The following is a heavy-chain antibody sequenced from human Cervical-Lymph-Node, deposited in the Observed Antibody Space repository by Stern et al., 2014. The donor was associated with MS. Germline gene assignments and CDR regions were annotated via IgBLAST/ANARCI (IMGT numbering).Heavy chain of an antibody. V-gene: IGHV1-69*01. CDR3: AREYNWNDRFYGMDV. J-gene: IGHJ6*02. Sequence: QVQLVQSGAEVKKPGSSVKVSCKASGGTFSPYAISWVRQAPGQGLEWMGGITPIFGTANEAQKFQGRVTITADESTSTASMELSRLRSEDTAVYYCAREYNWNDRFYGMDVWGQGTTVTVSS. CDR2: ITPIFGTA. CDR1: GGTFSPYA. D-gene: IGHD1-20*01.